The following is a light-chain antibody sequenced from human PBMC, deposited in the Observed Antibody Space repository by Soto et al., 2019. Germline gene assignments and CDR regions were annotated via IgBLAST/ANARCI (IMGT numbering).Light chain of an antibody. J-gene: IGKJ1*01. Sequence: DIVMTQSPDSLAVSLGERATINCKSSQSVLYSSNNKNSLAWYQQKPGQSPKLLISWGFIRESGVPDRFSGSGFGTDFTPTISSLQAEDVAVYYCHPDYGSPPRTFGQGTKVEIK. V-gene: IGKV4-1*01. CDR3: HPDYGSPPRT. CDR1: QSVLYSSNNKNS. CDR2: WGF.